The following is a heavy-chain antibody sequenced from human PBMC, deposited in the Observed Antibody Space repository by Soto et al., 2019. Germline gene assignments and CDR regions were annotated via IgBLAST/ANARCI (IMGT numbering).Heavy chain of an antibody. D-gene: IGHD3-10*01. CDR1: GGSFSGYY. CDR2: INHSGST. J-gene: IGHJ6*02. Sequence: LETLSLTCAVYGGSFSGYYWSWIRQPPGKGLEWIGEINHSGSTNYNPSLKSRVTISVDTSKNQFSLKLSSVTAADTAVYYCARGWVLLWFGELLTSNYGMDVWGQGTTVTVSS. CDR3: ARGWVLLWFGELLTSNYGMDV. V-gene: IGHV4-34*01.